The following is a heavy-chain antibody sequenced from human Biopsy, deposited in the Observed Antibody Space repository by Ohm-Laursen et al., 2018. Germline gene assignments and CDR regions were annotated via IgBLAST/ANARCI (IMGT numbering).Heavy chain of an antibody. D-gene: IGHD3-3*01. Sequence: ASVKVSCKASAYSFGDHRIHWVRQAPGQGLEWMGWIDPKSGGTNYAQKFQGRVTMTRDTSISTTYMELRRLTSVDTAVFYCARELGNFWGGRQFDFWGQGTLVTVSS. CDR2: IDPKSGGT. V-gene: IGHV1-2*02. CDR1: AYSFGDHR. CDR3: ARELGNFWGGRQFDF. J-gene: IGHJ5*01.